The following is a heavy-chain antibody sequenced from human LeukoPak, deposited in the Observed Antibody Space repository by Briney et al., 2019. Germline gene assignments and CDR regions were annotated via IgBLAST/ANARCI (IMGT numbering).Heavy chain of an antibody. V-gene: IGHV4-61*01. Sequence: SETLSLTCTVSGGSISSGTYHWSWIRQPAGKGPEWIGYIYYSGSTNYNPSLKSRVTISVDTSKNQFSLKLSSVTAADTAVYYCARVVTYYDSSGYNYYFDYWGQGTLVTVSS. D-gene: IGHD3-22*01. CDR2: IYYSGST. J-gene: IGHJ4*02. CDR3: ARVVTYYDSSGYNYYFDY. CDR1: GGSISSGTYH.